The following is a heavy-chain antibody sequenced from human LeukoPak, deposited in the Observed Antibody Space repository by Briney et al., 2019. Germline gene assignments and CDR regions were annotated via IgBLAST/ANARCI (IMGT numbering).Heavy chain of an antibody. V-gene: IGHV3-23*01. CDR3: AKVYGYNLGLRPGWGFDY. D-gene: IGHD5-24*01. Sequence: GGSLRLSCAASGFTFSDYAMSWVRQAPGKGLEWVSAISGSGGSTYYADSVKGRFTISRDNSKNTLYLQMNSLRAEDTAVYYCAKVYGYNLGLRPGWGFDYWGQGTLVTVSS. J-gene: IGHJ4*02. CDR1: GFTFSDYA. CDR2: ISGSGGST.